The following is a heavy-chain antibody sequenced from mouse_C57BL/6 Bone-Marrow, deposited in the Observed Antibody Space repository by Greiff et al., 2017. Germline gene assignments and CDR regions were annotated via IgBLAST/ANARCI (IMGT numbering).Heavy chain of an antibody. CDR1: GCTFTDHT. CDR3: HYCYGRGAMDY. D-gene: IGHD1-1*01. J-gene: IGHJ4*01. V-gene: IGHV1-78*01. CDR2: IYPRDGST. Sequence: QVQLQQSDAELVKPGASVKISCKVSGCTFTDHTIHWMKQRPEPGLEWIGYIYPRDGSTKYNEKFKGKATLTADKSSSTAYMQLNSLTSEDSAVYFCHYCYGRGAMDYWGQGTSVTVSS.